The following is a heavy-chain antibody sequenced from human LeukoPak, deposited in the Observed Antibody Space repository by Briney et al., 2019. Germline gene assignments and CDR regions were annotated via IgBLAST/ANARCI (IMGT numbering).Heavy chain of an antibody. J-gene: IGHJ6*03. CDR1: GYTFTSYD. Sequence: ASVKVSCKASGYTFTSYDINGVRQATGQGLEWMGWMNPNSGNTGYAQKFQGRVTMTRNTSISTAYMELSSLRSEDTAVYYCARSTYGDGYYYMDVWGKGTTVTVSS. CDR2: MNPNSGNT. D-gene: IGHD4-17*01. CDR3: ARSTYGDGYYYMDV. V-gene: IGHV1-8*01.